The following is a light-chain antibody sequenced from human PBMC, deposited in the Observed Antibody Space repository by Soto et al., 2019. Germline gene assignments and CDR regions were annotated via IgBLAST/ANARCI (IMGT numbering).Light chain of an antibody. V-gene: IGKV1-39*01. J-gene: IGKJ1*01. Sequence: DIQMTQSPSSLSASVGDRITTTCRASQSISNYLSWYQQKPGQAPKLLIYAASSLESGVPSRFSGSESGTDCTLTISSLQPEDFATYYCQQSYSTPWTFGQGTKVEIK. CDR1: QSISNY. CDR2: AAS. CDR3: QQSYSTPWT.